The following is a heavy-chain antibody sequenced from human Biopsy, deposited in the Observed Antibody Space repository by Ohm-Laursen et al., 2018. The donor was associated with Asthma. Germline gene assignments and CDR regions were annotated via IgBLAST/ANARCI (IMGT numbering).Heavy chain of an antibody. Sequence: SLRLSCSASGFTVSRDHMFWVRQAPGKGLEWVSVIYSGGTSDTADSVRGRFTISRDFYKNTLYLQMDSLRAEDTAVYHCAKDERSYYGSDSKYMQPVPLGDWGQGTLVIVSA. CDR2: IYSGGTS. D-gene: IGHD2-21*01. CDR3: AKDERSYYGSDSKYMQPVPLGD. J-gene: IGHJ4*02. V-gene: IGHV3-53*01. CDR1: GFTVSRDH.